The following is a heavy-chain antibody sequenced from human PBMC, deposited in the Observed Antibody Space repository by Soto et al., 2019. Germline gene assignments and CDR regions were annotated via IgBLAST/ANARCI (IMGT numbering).Heavy chain of an antibody. J-gene: IGHJ4*02. CDR2: IAYTGIT. CDR1: GGPIRSYY. V-gene: IGHV4-59*01. D-gene: IGHD5-12*01. CDR3: AREGFSGYEALDY. Sequence: QVHLQESGPGLLKPSETLSLTCSVSGGPIRSYYLSWVRQAPGKGLEWIAYIAYTGITGYNPSLRSRVTISGDTSQNVFSLKMTSVNAADTAVYYCAREGFSGYEALDYWGQGILVTVSS.